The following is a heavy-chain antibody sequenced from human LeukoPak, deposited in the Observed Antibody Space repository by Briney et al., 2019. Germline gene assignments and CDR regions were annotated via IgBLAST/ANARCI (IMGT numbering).Heavy chain of an antibody. J-gene: IGHJ4*02. D-gene: IGHD1-26*01. CDR1: GFTVSNNY. CDR3: ASSVGSTDY. Sequence: GSLRLSCAASGFTVSNNYMSCVRQSPGKGLEWIGEINHRGSTNLNPSLKSRVTLSVDTSKHQFSLKLTSVTAADAAVYYCASSVGSTDYWGQGTLVTVSS. CDR2: INHRGST. V-gene: IGHV4-34*01.